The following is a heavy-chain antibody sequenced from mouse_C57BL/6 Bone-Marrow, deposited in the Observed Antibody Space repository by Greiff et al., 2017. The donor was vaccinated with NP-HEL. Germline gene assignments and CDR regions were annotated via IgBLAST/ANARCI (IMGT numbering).Heavy chain of an antibody. D-gene: IGHD1-1*01. V-gene: IGHV1-26*01. J-gene: IGHJ2*01. CDR1: GYTFTDYY. CDR2: INPNNGGT. CDR3: AAGDYYGSSYDY. Sequence: VQLKQSGPALVKPGASVKIFCQASGYTFTDYYMNWVTQSHGKSLEWIGDINPNNGGTSYNQKFKGKATLTVDKSSSTAYMELRSLTSEDSAVYYCAAGDYYGSSYDYWGQGTTLTVSS.